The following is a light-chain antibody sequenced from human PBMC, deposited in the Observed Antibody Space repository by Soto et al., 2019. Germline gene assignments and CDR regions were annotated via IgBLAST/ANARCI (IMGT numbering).Light chain of an antibody. Sequence: EVVMTQSPATLSVSPGERATLSCRASQSVSSNLAWYQQKPGQAPRLLIYGASTRATGIPARFSGSGSGTEFTLTISSLQSEDFAVYYCQQRNIWPPVTFGQGTRLETK. J-gene: IGKJ5*01. CDR2: GAS. CDR3: QQRNIWPPVT. CDR1: QSVSSN. V-gene: IGKV3-15*01.